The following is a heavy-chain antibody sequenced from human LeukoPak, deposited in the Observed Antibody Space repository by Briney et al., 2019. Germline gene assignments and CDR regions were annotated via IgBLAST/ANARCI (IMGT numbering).Heavy chain of an antibody. CDR2: IWYDGSNK. CDR1: GFTFSSYG. Sequence: GGSLRLSCAASGFTFSSYGMHWVRQAPGKGLEWVAVIWYDGSNKYCADSVKGRFTISRDNSKNTLYLQMNSLRAEDTAVYYCASLDGDYGLDYWGQGTLVTVSS. J-gene: IGHJ4*02. D-gene: IGHD4-17*01. CDR3: ASLDGDYGLDY. V-gene: IGHV3-33*01.